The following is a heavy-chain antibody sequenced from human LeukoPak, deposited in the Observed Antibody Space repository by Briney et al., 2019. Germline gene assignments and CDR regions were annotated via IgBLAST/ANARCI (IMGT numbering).Heavy chain of an antibody. CDR2: MNPNLGNT. V-gene: IGHV1-8*01. CDR3: ARGKGYRLLFGCGRYV. Sequence: GASVKVSCKASGYTFTSYDINWVRQATGQGLEWMRWMNPNLGNTGYAQKFQGRVTMTRDTSTSTAYMELSSLTSEDTAVYYCARGKGYRLLFGCGRYVWGQGATVTVSS. D-gene: IGHD2-21*02. J-gene: IGHJ6*01. CDR1: GYTFTSYD.